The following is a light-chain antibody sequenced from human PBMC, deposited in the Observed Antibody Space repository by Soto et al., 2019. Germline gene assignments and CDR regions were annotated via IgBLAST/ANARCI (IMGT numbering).Light chain of an antibody. Sequence: EIVLTQSPGTLSLSPGERVTLSCRASQSVNSHYLAWYQQKTGQAPRLLIYDTSSRAAGIPDRFSGGGSGTDFTLTISRLEPEDFAVYYCHHYANSLWTFGQGNKVEVK. V-gene: IGKV3-20*01. J-gene: IGKJ1*01. CDR2: DTS. CDR1: QSVNSHY. CDR3: HHYANSLWT.